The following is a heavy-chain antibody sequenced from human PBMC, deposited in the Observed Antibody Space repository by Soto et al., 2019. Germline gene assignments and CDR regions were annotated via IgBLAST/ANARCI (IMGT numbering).Heavy chain of an antibody. CDR2: IYYSGST. D-gene: IGHD1-1*01. Sequence: SETLSLTCTVSGGSISSYYWSWIRQPPGKGLEWIGYIYYSGSTNYNPSLKSRVTISVDTSKNQSSLKLSSVTAADTAVYYCARRPRTTGTTGYYYYYMDVWGKGTTVTVSS. CDR3: ARRPRTTGTTGYYYYYMDV. V-gene: IGHV4-59*01. CDR1: GGSISSYY. J-gene: IGHJ6*03.